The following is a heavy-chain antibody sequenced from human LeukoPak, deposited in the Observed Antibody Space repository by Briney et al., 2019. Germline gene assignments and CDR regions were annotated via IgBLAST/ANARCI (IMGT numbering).Heavy chain of an antibody. J-gene: IGHJ4*02. V-gene: IGHV3-30*04. CDR1: GFTFSSYA. CDR2: ISYDGSNK. CDR3: ARDQGGYSGYLTLAYSLQPVY. Sequence: GGSLRLSCAASGFTFSSYAMHWVRQAPGKGLEWVAVISYDGSNKYYADSVKGRFTISRDNSKNTLYLQMNSLRAEDTAVYYCARDQGGYSGYLTLAYSLQPVYWGQGTLVTVSS. D-gene: IGHD5-12*01.